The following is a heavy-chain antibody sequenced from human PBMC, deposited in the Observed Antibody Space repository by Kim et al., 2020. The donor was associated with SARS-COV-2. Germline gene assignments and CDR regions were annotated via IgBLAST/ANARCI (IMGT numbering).Heavy chain of an antibody. CDR1: GFTFSSYA. Sequence: GGSLRLSCAASGFTFSSYAMSWVRQAPGKGLEWVSAISGSGGSTYYADSVKGRFTISRDNSENTLYLQMNSLRAEDTAGYYCANYPWGGIVAPHNWFDPWGQGTLV. D-gene: IGHD1-26*01. CDR2: ISGSGGST. J-gene: IGHJ5*02. CDR3: ANYPWGGIVAPHNWFDP. V-gene: IGHV3-23*01.